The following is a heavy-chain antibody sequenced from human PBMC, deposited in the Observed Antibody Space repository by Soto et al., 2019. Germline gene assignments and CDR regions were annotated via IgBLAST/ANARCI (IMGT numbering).Heavy chain of an antibody. CDR2: INAGNGNT. D-gene: IGHD3-10*01. CDR1: GYTFTSYA. CDR3: ARVAPGLLWFGELFRSFLDY. V-gene: IGHV1-3*01. Sequence: ASVKVSCKASGYTFTSYAMHWVRQAPGQRLEWMGWINAGNGNTKYSQKFQGRVTITRDTSASTAYMELSSLRSEDTAVYYCARVAPGLLWFGELFRSFLDYWGQGTLVTSPQ. J-gene: IGHJ4*02.